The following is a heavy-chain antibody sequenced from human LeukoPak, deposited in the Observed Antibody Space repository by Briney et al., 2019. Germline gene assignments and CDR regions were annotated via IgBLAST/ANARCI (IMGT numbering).Heavy chain of an antibody. Sequence: PEGSLRLSCAASGFTFSSYAMSWVRQAPGKGLEWVSAISGSGGSTYYADSVKGRFTISRDNSKTTLYLQMNSLRAEDTAVYYCAKNEIAARPETIDYWGQGTLVTVSS. CDR1: GFTFSSYA. V-gene: IGHV3-23*01. J-gene: IGHJ4*02. D-gene: IGHD6-6*01. CDR3: AKNEIAARPETIDY. CDR2: ISGSGGST.